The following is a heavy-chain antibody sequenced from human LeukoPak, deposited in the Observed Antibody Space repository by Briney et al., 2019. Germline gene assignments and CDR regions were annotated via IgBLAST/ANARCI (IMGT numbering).Heavy chain of an antibody. CDR1: GFTFSSYE. CDR3: AKDTDYDSSGYYDY. CDR2: ISSSGSTI. D-gene: IGHD3-22*01. Sequence: GGSLRLSCAASGFTFSSYEMNWVRQAPGKGLEWVSYISSSGSTIYYADSVKGRFTISRDNAKNSLYLQMNSLRAEDTAVYYCAKDTDYDSSGYYDYWGQGTLVTVSS. V-gene: IGHV3-48*03. J-gene: IGHJ4*02.